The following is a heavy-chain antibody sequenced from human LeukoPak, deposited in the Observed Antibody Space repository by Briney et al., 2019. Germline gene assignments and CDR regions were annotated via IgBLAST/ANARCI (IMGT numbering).Heavy chain of an antibody. J-gene: IGHJ2*01. Sequence: GGSLRLSCAASRFTFSSYDMHWVRQAPGKGLEWVAVISYDGNNKYYADSVKGRFTISRDNSKKTLYLQMNSLRAEDTAAYYCARDGYNEEDWFFDLWGRGILVTVSS. V-gene: IGHV3-30-3*01. CDR2: ISYDGNNK. CDR3: ARDGYNEEDWFFDL. D-gene: IGHD5-24*01. CDR1: RFTFSSYD.